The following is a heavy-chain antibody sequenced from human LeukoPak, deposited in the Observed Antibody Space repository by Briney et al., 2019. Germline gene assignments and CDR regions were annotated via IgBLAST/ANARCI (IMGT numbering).Heavy chain of an antibody. CDR2: IDYSGST. CDR3: AREHYCGSSRCTSV. J-gene: IGHJ4*02. V-gene: IGHV4-39*02. Sequence: SETLSLTCTVSGDSISSSSYYWGWIRQPPGKGLELIGSIDYSGSTSYNPARKSRVTMSVDTSKNPFSLKLRSLTAADTAVYYCAREHYCGSSRCTSVWGQGTLVTVSS. CDR1: GDSISSSSYY. D-gene: IGHD2-2*01.